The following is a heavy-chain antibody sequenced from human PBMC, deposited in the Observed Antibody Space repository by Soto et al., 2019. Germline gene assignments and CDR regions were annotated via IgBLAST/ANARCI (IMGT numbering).Heavy chain of an antibody. V-gene: IGHV3-23*01. CDR2: ISGPGTIT. D-gene: IGHD4-17*01. J-gene: IGHJ6*02. Sequence: GGSLRLSCAASGFTFSSYAMSWVRQAPGKGLEWVSGISGPGTITYYADSVKGRFTISRDNSKNTLFLETNSLGAEDTAVHYCAKDLYGDAPYAMDVWGQGTTVTVSS. CDR3: AKDLYGDAPYAMDV. CDR1: GFTFSSYA.